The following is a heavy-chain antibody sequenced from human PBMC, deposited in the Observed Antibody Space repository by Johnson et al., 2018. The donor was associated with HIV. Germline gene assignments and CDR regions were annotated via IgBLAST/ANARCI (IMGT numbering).Heavy chain of an antibody. J-gene: IGHJ3*02. CDR3: ARETAYCGGDCSGAFDI. Sequence: EVQLVESGGGLVQPGGSLRLSCAASGFTFSSYDMHWVRQATGKGLEWVSAIGTAGDTYYPGSVKGRFTISRENAKNSLYLQMNSLRAGDTAVYYCARETAYCGGDCSGAFDIWGQGTMVTVSS. D-gene: IGHD2-21*01. CDR2: IGTAGDT. CDR1: GFTFSSYD. V-gene: IGHV3-13*01.